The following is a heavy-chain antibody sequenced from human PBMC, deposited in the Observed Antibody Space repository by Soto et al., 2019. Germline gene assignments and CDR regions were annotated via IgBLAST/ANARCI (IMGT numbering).Heavy chain of an antibody. CDR2: MYAGGYT. D-gene: IGHD2-15*01. CDR3: AREWSAFDS. V-gene: IGHV4-59*01. Sequence: SETLSLTCTVSGDSFSRYKWSWIRQPPGKGLEYIGYMYAGGYTDYNPSLKSRVTMSLDTSKNQYSLKLTSATAADTAVYYCAREWSAFDSWGQGTLVTVSS. J-gene: IGHJ4*02. CDR1: GDSFSRYK.